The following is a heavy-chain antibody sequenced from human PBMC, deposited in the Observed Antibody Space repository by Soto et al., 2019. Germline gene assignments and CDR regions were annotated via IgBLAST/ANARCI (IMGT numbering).Heavy chain of an antibody. D-gene: IGHD4-17*01. J-gene: IGHJ4*02. CDR2: IYYSGST. CDR1: GGSISSGGYH. CDR3: ASEGDYGDYAPPGYFDY. Sequence: QVQLQESGPGLVKPSQTLSLTCTVSGGSISSGGYHWSWIRQHPGKGLEWIGYIYYSGSTYYNPSLKSRVTISVDTSKNQFSLKLSSVTAADTAVYYCASEGDYGDYAPPGYFDYWGQGTLVTVSS. V-gene: IGHV4-31*03.